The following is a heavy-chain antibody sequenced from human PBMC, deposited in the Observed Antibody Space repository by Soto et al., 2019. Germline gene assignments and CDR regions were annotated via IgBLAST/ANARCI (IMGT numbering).Heavy chain of an antibody. J-gene: IGHJ5*02. Sequence: GASVKVSCKASGYTFTIYGINWVRQAPGQGLEWMGWISAYNGNTNYAQKLQGRVTMTTDTSTSTAYMELRSLRSDDTAVYYCARDFTVQDNWFDPWGQGTLVTVSS. CDR2: ISAYNGNT. CDR3: ARDFTVQDNWFDP. D-gene: IGHD6-6*01. CDR1: GYTFTIYG. V-gene: IGHV1-18*01.